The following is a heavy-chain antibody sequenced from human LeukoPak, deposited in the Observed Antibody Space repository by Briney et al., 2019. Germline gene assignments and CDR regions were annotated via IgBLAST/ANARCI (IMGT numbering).Heavy chain of an antibody. CDR2: MYYSGST. V-gene: IGHV4-39*07. J-gene: IGHJ5*02. Sequence: KTSETLSLTCSVSGGSISSSSYYWAWIRQPPRKGLEWIGSMYYSGSTYYNPSLKSRVTISVDTSKNQFSLKVSSVTAADTAVYYCARFLYSSTPFDPWGQGTLVTVSS. D-gene: IGHD6-13*01. CDR1: GGSISSSSYY. CDR3: ARFLYSSTPFDP.